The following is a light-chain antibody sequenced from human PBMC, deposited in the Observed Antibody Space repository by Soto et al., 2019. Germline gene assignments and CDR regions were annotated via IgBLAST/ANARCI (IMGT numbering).Light chain of an antibody. CDR1: QSLNSD. Sequence: ETVMTQSPATLSMSPGERATLSCRASQSLNSDLACYQQKPGQAPRLLIYGASTRATGIPGRFSGSGSGTEFTLTISSLQSEDFAVYYCQQYNSWPLTFGGGTKVDIK. CDR3: QQYNSWPLT. J-gene: IGKJ4*01. V-gene: IGKV3-15*01. CDR2: GAS.